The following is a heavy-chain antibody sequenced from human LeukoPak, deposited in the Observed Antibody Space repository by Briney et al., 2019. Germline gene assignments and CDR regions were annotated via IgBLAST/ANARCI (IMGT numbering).Heavy chain of an antibody. V-gene: IGHV4-61*02. CDR2: IYTSGST. CDR1: GGSISSGSYY. Sequence: SETLSLTCTVSGGSISSGSYYWSWIRQPAGKGLEWIGRIYTSGSTNYNPSLKSRVTISVDTSKNQFSLKLSSVTAADTAVYYCATGGSAAGNDAFDIWGQGTMVTVSS. J-gene: IGHJ3*02. CDR3: ATGGSAAGNDAFDI. D-gene: IGHD6-13*01.